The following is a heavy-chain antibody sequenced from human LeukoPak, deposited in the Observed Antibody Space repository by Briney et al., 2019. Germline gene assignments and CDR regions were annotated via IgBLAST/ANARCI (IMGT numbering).Heavy chain of an antibody. CDR2: TRYDGSNK. CDR1: GFTFSSYG. J-gene: IGHJ4*02. Sequence: GGSLRLSCAASGFTFSSYGMHWVRQTPGKGLEWVAFTRYDGSNKYYADSVKGRFTISRDNSKNTLYLQMNSLRAEDTAVYYCAKDETLMTTVTYYFDYWGQGTLVTVSS. V-gene: IGHV3-30*02. D-gene: IGHD4-11*01. CDR3: AKDETLMTTVTYYFDY.